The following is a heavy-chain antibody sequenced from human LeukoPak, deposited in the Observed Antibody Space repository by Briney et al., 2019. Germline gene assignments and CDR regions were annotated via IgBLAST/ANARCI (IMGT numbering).Heavy chain of an antibody. D-gene: IGHD3-9*01. CDR1: GGSISSSSYY. V-gene: IGHV4-61*05. CDR2: IYYSGST. J-gene: IGHJ3*02. CDR3: ARGRVLRYFDWLLHRAFDI. Sequence: SETLSLTCTVSGGSISSSSYYWGWIRQPPGKGLEWIGYIYYSGSTNYNPSLKSRVTISVDTSKNQFSLKLSSVTAADTAVYYCARGRVLRYFDWLLHRAFDIWGQGTMVTVSS.